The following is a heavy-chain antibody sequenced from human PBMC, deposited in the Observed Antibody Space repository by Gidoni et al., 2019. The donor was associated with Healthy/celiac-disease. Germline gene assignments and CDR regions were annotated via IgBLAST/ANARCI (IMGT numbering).Heavy chain of an antibody. V-gene: IGHV4-4*07. Sequence: QVQLQESGPGLVKPSETLALTCTVSGGSISSYYWSWIRQPAGKGLEWIGRIYTSGSTNYNPSLKSRVTMSVDTSKNQFSLKLSSVTAADTAVYYCARGLREQWLVGWDYWGQGTLVTVSS. J-gene: IGHJ4*02. CDR3: ARGLREQWLVGWDY. CDR2: IYTSGST. CDR1: GGSISSYY. D-gene: IGHD6-19*01.